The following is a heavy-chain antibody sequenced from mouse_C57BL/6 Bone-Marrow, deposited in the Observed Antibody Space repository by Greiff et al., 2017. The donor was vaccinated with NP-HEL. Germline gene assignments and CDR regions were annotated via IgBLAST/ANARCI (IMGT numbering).Heavy chain of an antibody. J-gene: IGHJ4*01. CDR3: ARRYYYAMDY. Sequence: EVQGVESGGDLVKPGGSLKLSCAASGFTFSSYGMSWVRQTPDKRLEWVATISSGGSYTYYPDSVKGRFTISRDNAKNTLYLQMSSLKSEDTAMYYCARRYYYAMDYWGQGTSVTFSS. V-gene: IGHV5-6*01. CDR1: GFTFSSYG. CDR2: ISSGGSYT.